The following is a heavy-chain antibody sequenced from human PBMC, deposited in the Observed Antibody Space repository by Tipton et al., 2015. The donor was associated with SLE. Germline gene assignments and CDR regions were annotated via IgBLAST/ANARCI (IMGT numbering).Heavy chain of an antibody. V-gene: IGHV1-69*01. CDR3: ARGGDQQLGGNWFDP. CDR1: GGTFSSYA. D-gene: IGHD6-13*01. CDR2: IIPIFGTA. J-gene: IGHJ5*02. Sequence: QVQLVQSGPEVKKPGSSVKVSCKASGGTFSSYAISWVRQAPGQGLEWMGGIIPIFGTANYAQKFQGRVTITTDESTSTAYMELSSLRTEDTAVYYCARGGDQQLGGNWFDPWGQGTLVTVSS.